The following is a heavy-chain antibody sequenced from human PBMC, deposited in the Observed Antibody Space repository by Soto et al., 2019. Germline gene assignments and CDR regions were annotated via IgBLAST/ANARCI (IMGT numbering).Heavy chain of an antibody. Sequence: PGGSLRLSCAASGFTLSGYDIHWVRQATGKGLEWVSGIGSAGDTYYEDSARGRFTISRENAKNSLYLQMNSLRVGDTAVYYCTRKTPTTGMDVWGQGPTVTRLL. D-gene: IGHD1-1*01. J-gene: IGHJ6*02. V-gene: IGHV3-13*01. CDR2: IGSAGDT. CDR3: TRKTPTTGMDV. CDR1: GFTLSGYD.